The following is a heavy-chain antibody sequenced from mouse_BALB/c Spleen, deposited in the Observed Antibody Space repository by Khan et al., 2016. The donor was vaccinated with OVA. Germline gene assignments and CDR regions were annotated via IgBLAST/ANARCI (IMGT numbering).Heavy chain of an antibody. D-gene: IGHD1-1*01. J-gene: IGHJ4*01. CDR1: GFTFSSFG. CDR2: ISSRSSTI. V-gene: IGHV5-17*02. Sequence: EVELVESGGGLVQPGGSRKLSCAASGFTFSSFGMHWVRQAPEKGLEWVAYISSRSSTIFYADTVKGRFTISRDNPKNTLFLQMTSLRSEDTALYYCARSTSVVARAMDYWGQGTSVTVSS. CDR3: ARSTSVVARAMDY.